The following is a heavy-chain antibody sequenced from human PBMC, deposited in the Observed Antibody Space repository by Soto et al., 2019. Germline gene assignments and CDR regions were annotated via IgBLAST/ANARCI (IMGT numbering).Heavy chain of an antibody. Sequence: QVQLQESGPGLVKPSQTLSLICTVSGGSINSGGYYWNWIRQHPGKGLQWIGYIYYSGSTYYNPFLRSPVTISADTSENQSSLKLSSMTAADTAVYFCARGYPQSGYSSSWVFDYWGQGTLVNVSS. CDR2: IYYSGST. CDR3: ARGYPQSGYSSSWVFDY. D-gene: IGHD6-13*01. J-gene: IGHJ4*02. V-gene: IGHV4-31*01. CDR1: GGSINSGGYY.